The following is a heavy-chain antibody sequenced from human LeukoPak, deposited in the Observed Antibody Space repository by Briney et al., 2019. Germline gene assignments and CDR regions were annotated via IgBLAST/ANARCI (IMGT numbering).Heavy chain of an antibody. CDR3: ARVSSGWYSLYYFDY. V-gene: IGHV1-18*01. J-gene: IGHJ4*02. D-gene: IGHD6-19*01. Sequence: GASVKVSCRASGYTFTSYGISWVRQAPGQGLEWMGWISAYNGNTNYAQKLQGRVTMTTDTSTSTAYMELRSLRSDDTAVYYCARVSSGWYSLYYFDYWGQGTLVTVSS. CDR1: GYTFTSYG. CDR2: ISAYNGNT.